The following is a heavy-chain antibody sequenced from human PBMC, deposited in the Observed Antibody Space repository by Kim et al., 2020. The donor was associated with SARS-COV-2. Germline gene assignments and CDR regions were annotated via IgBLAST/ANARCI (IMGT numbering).Heavy chain of an antibody. CDR3: ARSPLASRLDFDY. J-gene: IGHJ4*02. V-gene: IGHV4-59*01. CDR2: IYYSGST. Sequence: SETLSLTCTVSGGSISSYYWSWIRQPPGKGLEWIGYIYYSGSTNYNPSLKSRVTISVDTSKNQFSLKLSSVTAADTAVYYCARSPLASRLDFDYWGQGTLVTVSS. CDR1: GGSISSYY.